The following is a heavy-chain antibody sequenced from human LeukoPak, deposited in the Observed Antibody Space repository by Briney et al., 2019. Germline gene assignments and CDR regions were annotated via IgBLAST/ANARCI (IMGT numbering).Heavy chain of an antibody. V-gene: IGHV4-38-2*02. CDR2: FFHISST. CDR3: ARDGDVYYFDY. CDR1: GYSISSGNY. Sequence: EXLSLTCTVSGYSISSGNYWGWIRQPPGKGREGIGSFFHISSTYSPPSLNTRFSISLDTSNTQFSLMLSSVTAADTAVYYCARDGDVYYFDYLGQGTLVTVSS. J-gene: IGHJ4*02.